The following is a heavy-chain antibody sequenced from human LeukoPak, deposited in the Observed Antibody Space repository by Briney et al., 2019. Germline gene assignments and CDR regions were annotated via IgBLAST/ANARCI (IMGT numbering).Heavy chain of an antibody. CDR2: IGQDGTEI. D-gene: IGHD1-26*01. CDR3: ARDKQVGATHFDY. Sequence: GGSLRLSCAASEFTFSSYWMSWVRQAPGKGLEWVANIGQDGTEIYYVDSVKGRFIISRDNAKNSLYLQMNSLRAEDTAVYYCARDKQVGATHFDYWGQGTLVTVSS. J-gene: IGHJ4*02. CDR1: EFTFSSYW. V-gene: IGHV3-7*01.